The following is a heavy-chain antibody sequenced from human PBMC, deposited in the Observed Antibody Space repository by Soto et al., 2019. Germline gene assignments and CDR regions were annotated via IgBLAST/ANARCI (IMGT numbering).Heavy chain of an antibody. CDR1: GFTFGDYT. Sequence: EVQLVESGGGLVQPGRSLRLSCAASGFTFGDYTMHWVRQAPGKGLEWVSGISWSNDNIDYADSVKGRFTISRDNAKNSLYLQMNSLRPEDTALYFCARETMTTQSFDYWGQGTLVTVSS. CDR3: ARETMTTQSFDY. D-gene: IGHD4-17*01. J-gene: IGHJ4*02. CDR2: ISWSNDNI. V-gene: IGHV3-9*01.